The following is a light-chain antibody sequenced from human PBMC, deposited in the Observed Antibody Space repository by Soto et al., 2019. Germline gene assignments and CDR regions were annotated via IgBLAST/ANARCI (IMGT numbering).Light chain of an antibody. Sequence: EIVLTQSPGTLSLSPGEGATLSCRASQSVSNNYLAWYQHTPGQAPRLLTYDATSRPTGITDRFRGSGSGTDFSLTISRLEPEDFAMYYCQQYGTSPHTFGQGTKVEIK. CDR3: QQYGTSPHT. V-gene: IGKV3-20*01. J-gene: IGKJ2*01. CDR1: QSVSNNY. CDR2: DAT.